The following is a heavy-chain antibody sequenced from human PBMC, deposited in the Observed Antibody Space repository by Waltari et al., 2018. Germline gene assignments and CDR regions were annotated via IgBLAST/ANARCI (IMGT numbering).Heavy chain of an antibody. CDR3: ARHGYTSSSDYFDY. D-gene: IGHD6-6*01. J-gene: IGHJ4*02. Sequence: QLQLQESGPGLVKPSETLSLTCTVSGASISSSRYYWGWIRQPPGKGLGWIGSIFYSGSTYYNPSLKSRVTISVDTSKNQFSLRLSSVTAADTAVYYCARHGYTSSSDYFDYWGQGTLVTVSS. CDR1: GASISSSRYY. CDR2: IFYSGST. V-gene: IGHV4-39*01.